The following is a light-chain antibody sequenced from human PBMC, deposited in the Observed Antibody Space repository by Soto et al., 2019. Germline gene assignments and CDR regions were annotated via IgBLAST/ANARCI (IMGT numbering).Light chain of an antibody. J-gene: IGLJ2*01. CDR2: DVS. Sequence: QSVLTQPASVSGSPGQSIAISCTGTSSDVGSYNSVSWYQQHPGKAPKLMIYDVSNRPSGVSNRFSGSKSGNTASLTISGLQAEDEADYYCSSYTSSSTYFGGGTKLTVL. CDR3: SSYTSSSTY. CDR1: SSDVGSYNS. V-gene: IGLV2-14*01.